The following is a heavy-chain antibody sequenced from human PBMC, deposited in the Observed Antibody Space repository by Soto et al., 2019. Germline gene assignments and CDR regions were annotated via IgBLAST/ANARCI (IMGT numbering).Heavy chain of an antibody. Sequence: SVKVSCKASGGTFSSYAISWVRQAPGQGLEWMGGIIPIFGTANYAQKFQGRVTITADESTSTAYMELSSLRSEDTAVFYCGRLGSGYNGPFDYWGQGTLVTVSS. D-gene: IGHD6-25*01. CDR3: GRLGSGYNGPFDY. CDR1: GGTFSSYA. J-gene: IGHJ4*02. V-gene: IGHV1-69*13. CDR2: IIPIFGTA.